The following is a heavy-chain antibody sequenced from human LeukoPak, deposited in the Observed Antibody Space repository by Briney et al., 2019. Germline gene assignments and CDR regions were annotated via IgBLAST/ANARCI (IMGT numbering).Heavy chain of an antibody. J-gene: IGHJ4*02. Sequence: GGSLRLSCAASGFAFSSYALSWVRQAPGKGLEWVSAISGSGGTTYYADSVRGRFTISRDNSKNTLYLQMNSLRAEDTAVYYCAKDRDFWEGYYSAVLAHWGQGTLVTVSS. CDR1: GFAFSSYA. V-gene: IGHV3-23*01. CDR2: ISGSGGTT. D-gene: IGHD3-3*01. CDR3: AKDRDFWEGYYSAVLAH.